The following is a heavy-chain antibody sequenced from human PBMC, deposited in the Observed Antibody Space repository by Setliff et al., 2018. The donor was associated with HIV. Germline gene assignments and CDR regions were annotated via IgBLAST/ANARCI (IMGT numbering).Heavy chain of an antibody. D-gene: IGHD3-3*01. CDR3: AKPRRYNTYYFDH. Sequence: GGSLRLSCAGSGFTFSSYSLNWVRQAPGKGLEWVSIASPSGGTTYYADSVKGRFTISRDNSKSTLYLQMNSLKTEDTAVYYCAKPRRYNTYYFDHWGQGTLVTVSS. V-gene: IGHV3-23*01. J-gene: IGHJ4*02. CDR2: ASPSGGTT. CDR1: GFTFSSYS.